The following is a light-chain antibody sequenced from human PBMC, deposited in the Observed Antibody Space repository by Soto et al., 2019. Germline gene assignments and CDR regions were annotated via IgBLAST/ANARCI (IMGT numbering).Light chain of an antibody. CDR2: DAS. J-gene: IGKJ2*01. Sequence: DIQMTQSPSSLSASVGDSVTITCRASHGIRNFLSWFQQRPGKAPKSLIYDASNLQNGVPSKFSGSGSGTDFTLTIRNLQPEDFATYYCQQYNSFPYTFGQGTTLEIK. CDR1: HGIRNF. CDR3: QQYNSFPYT. V-gene: IGKV1-16*02.